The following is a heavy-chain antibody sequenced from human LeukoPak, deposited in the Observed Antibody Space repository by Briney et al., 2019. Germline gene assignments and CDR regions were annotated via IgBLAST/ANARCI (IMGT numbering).Heavy chain of an antibody. Sequence: PGGSLRLSGAASGFTFSSYWMSWVRQAPGKGLSWVANIKQDGSEKYYVDSVKGRFTISRDNAKNSLYLQMNSLRAEDTAVYYCARDSFTMTSSDYWGQGTLVTVSS. V-gene: IGHV3-7*01. CDR1: GFTFSSYW. CDR2: IKQDGSEK. D-gene: IGHD4-17*01. CDR3: ARDSFTMTSSDY. J-gene: IGHJ4*02.